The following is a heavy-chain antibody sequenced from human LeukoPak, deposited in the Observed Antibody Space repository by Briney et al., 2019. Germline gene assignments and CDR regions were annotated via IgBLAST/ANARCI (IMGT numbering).Heavy chain of an antibody. D-gene: IGHD1-26*01. CDR3: AGGPQYTGSFPY. J-gene: IGHJ4*02. CDR2: IKEDGSEK. CDR1: GFTFSRYW. Sequence: GGSLRLSCVASGFTFSRYWMSWVRQAPGKGPEFVANIKEDGSEKSYVDSVKGRFTISRDNAKNSLYLQMNSLRAEDTALYYCAGGPQYTGSFPYWGQGTLVTVSS. V-gene: IGHV3-7*01.